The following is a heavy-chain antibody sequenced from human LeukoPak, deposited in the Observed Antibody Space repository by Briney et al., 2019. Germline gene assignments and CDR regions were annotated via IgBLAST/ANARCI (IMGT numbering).Heavy chain of an antibody. CDR3: ARVAAAGFYFDY. D-gene: IGHD6-13*01. V-gene: IGHV4-34*01. CDR2: INHSGST. Sequence: KPSETLSLTCAVYGGSFSGYYWSWIRQPPGKGLEWIGEINHSGSTNYNPSLQSRVTISVDTSKNQFSLKLSSVTAADTAVYYCARVAAAGFYFDYWGQGTLVTVSS. CDR1: GGSFSGYY. J-gene: IGHJ4*02.